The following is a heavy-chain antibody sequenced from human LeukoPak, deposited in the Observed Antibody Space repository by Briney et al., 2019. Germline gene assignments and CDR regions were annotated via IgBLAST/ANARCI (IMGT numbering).Heavy chain of an antibody. J-gene: IGHJ4*02. CDR2: ISSSSSHI. Sequence: GGSLRLSCAASGFTFSSYNMNWVRQAPGKGLEWVASISSSSSHIYYADSVTGRFTISRDNAKNSLYLQMNSLRAEDTAVYYCARWPIAAAPPVYYFDYWGQGTLVTVSS. V-gene: IGHV3-21*01. CDR1: GFTFSSYN. CDR3: ARWPIAAAPPVYYFDY. D-gene: IGHD6-13*01.